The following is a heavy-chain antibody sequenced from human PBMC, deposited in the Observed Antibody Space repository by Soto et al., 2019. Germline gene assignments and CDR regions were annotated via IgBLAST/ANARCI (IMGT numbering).Heavy chain of an antibody. V-gene: IGHV3-74*01. CDR3: ARDLSSCSSARCYSFYYGMDV. CDR2: INSDGSRT. J-gene: IGHJ6*02. Sequence: EVQLVESGGGLVQPGGSLRLSCTASGFNFSRFWTHWVRQVPGRGLVWVSHINSDGSRTSYADSVKGPFTISRDNAKNTLYLQMNSLRAEDTAVYYCARDLSSCSSARCYSFYYGMDVWGQGTTVTVSS. CDR1: GFNFSRFW. D-gene: IGHD2-2*01.